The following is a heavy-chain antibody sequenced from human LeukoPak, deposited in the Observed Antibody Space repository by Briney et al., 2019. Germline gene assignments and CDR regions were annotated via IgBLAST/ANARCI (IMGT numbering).Heavy chain of an antibody. CDR3: ARELTGGSYFFDY. CDR2: MNPNSGGT. Sequence: GASVKVSCKASGYTFTSYDINWVRQATGQGLEWMGWMNPNSGGTNYAQKFQGRVTMTRDTSISTAYMELSRLRSDDTAVYYCARELTGGSYFFDYWGQGTLVTVSS. CDR1: GYTFTSYD. V-gene: IGHV1-2*02. D-gene: IGHD1-26*01. J-gene: IGHJ4*02.